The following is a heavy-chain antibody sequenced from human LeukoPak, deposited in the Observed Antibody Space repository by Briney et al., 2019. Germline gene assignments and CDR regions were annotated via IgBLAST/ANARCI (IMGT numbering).Heavy chain of an antibody. D-gene: IGHD3-10*01. CDR2: MNPNSGNT. Sequence: ASVKVSCMASGYTFTSYDINWVRQATGQGLEWMGWMNPNSGNTGYAQKFQGRVTMTRNTSISTAYMELSSLRSEDTAVYYCARGRMVRGVYNWFDPWGQGTLVTVSS. CDR3: ARGRMVRGVYNWFDP. V-gene: IGHV1-8*01. CDR1: GYTFTSYD. J-gene: IGHJ5*02.